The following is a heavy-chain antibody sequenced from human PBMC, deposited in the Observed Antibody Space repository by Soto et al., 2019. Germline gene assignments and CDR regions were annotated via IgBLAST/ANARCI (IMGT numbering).Heavy chain of an antibody. D-gene: IGHD3-22*01. V-gene: IGHV4-59*08. Sequence: PSETLSLTCTVSGGSISSYYWSWIRQPPGKGLEWIGYIYYSGSTNYNPSLKSRVTISVDTSKNQFSLKLSSVTAADTAVYYCARHISADDSSGGFDYWGQGTLVTVSS. CDR2: IYYSGST. J-gene: IGHJ4*02. CDR1: GGSISSYY. CDR3: ARHISADDSSGGFDY.